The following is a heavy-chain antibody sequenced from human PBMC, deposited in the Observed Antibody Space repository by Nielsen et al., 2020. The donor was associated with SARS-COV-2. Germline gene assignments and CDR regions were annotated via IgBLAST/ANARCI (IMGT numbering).Heavy chain of an antibody. V-gene: IGHV3-7*01. Sequence: GESLKISCAASGFTFSSYAMSWVRQVPGKGLEWVADIKPDGSEKVYVDSVKGRFTISRDNAKNSMSLQMNSLRAEDTAVYYCVRDTGAWDFDYWGQGTLITVSS. CDR3: VRDTGAWDFDY. CDR2: IKPDGSEK. J-gene: IGHJ4*02. D-gene: IGHD1-26*01. CDR1: GFTFSSYA.